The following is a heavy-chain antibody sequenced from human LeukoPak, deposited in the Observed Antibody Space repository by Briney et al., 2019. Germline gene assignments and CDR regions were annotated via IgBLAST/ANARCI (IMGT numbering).Heavy chain of an antibody. J-gene: IGHJ4*02. CDR2: ISYDGSNK. Sequence: GGSLRLSCAASGFTFSSYAMHWVRQAPGKGLEWVAVISYDGSNKYYADSVKGRFTISRDNSKNTLYLQMNSLRAEDTAVYYCARDDGVVATTLDYWGQGTLVTASS. CDR1: GFTFSSYA. V-gene: IGHV3-30-3*01. D-gene: IGHD5-12*01. CDR3: ARDDGVVATTLDY.